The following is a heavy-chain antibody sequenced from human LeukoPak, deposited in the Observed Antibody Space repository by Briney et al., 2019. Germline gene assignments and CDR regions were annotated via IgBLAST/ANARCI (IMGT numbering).Heavy chain of an antibody. V-gene: IGHV1-24*01. CDR1: VCTLREGS. CDR2: IDPANEAV. Sequence: GASVKVSCQPCVCTLREGSMHWVRQAPRKGLEWVGGIDPANEAVFYPHKFQGRHTLTEDRSIDTPYLHLTSLSSEGTAVYFCAAGDTVLRGIFEPIDYWGQGTLVTVSS. CDR3: AAGDTVLRGIFEPIDY. J-gene: IGHJ4*02. D-gene: IGHD3-10*01.